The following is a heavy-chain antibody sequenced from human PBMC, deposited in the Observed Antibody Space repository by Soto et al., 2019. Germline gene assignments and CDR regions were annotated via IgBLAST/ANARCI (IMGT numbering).Heavy chain of an antibody. D-gene: IGHD3-16*01. CDR3: ARVSRGDYVWGIYPPLGLVV. Sequence: EVQLVESGGGVIQPGGSLRLSCTASGFTVSGDYMTWVRQAPGKGLEWVSLIYSGGTTYYAESVQGRFTIARDSAKDVLYREMNSLRAEATAMYYCARVSRGDYVWGIYPPLGLVVWGQGTTVTVSS. V-gene: IGHV3-53*01. J-gene: IGHJ6*02. CDR1: GFTVSGDY. CDR2: IYSGGTT.